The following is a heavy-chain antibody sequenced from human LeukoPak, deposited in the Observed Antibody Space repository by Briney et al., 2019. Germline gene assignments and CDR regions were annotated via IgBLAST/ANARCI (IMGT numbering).Heavy chain of an antibody. CDR1: GFTFSSYA. D-gene: IGHD1-26*01. V-gene: IGHV3-23*01. Sequence: GGSLRLSCAASGFTFSSYAMSWVRQAPGKGLEWVSAISGSGGSTYYADSVKGRFTISRDNSKNTLYLQMNSLRAEGTAVYYCAKWYRGSYRAFDIWGQGTMVTVSS. CDR2: ISGSGGST. CDR3: AKWYRGSYRAFDI. J-gene: IGHJ3*02.